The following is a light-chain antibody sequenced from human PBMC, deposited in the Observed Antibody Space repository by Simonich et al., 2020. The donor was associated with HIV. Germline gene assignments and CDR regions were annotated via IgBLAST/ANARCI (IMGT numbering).Light chain of an antibody. V-gene: IGKV3-15*01. Sequence: EIVMTQSPATLSVSPGERATLSCRASQSVSSTLAWYQQKPGPAPRLLISGASSRANGIPARFSGSGSGTEFTLTISSLQTEDFAVYYCQQYNNWPYTFGQGTKLEIK. CDR3: QQYNNWPYT. J-gene: IGKJ2*01. CDR2: GAS. CDR1: QSVSST.